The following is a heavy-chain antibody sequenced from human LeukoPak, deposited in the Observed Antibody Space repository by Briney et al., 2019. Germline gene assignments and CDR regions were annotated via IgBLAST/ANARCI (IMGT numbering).Heavy chain of an antibody. CDR1: GFTFSSYG. J-gene: IGHJ4*02. CDR3: ARLGGYSSSSDGTGY. D-gene: IGHD6-6*01. Sequence: GGSLRLSCAASGFTFSSYGMHWVRQAPGKGLEWVAVISYDGSNEYYADSVKGRFTISRDNSKNTLYLQMNSLRAEDTAVYYCARLGGYSSSSDGTGYWGQGTLVTASP. V-gene: IGHV3-30*03. CDR2: ISYDGSNE.